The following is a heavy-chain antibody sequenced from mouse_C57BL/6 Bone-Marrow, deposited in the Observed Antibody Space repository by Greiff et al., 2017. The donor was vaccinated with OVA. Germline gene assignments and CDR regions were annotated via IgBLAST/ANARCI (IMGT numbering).Heavy chain of an antibody. D-gene: IGHD2-3*01. J-gene: IGHJ1*03. CDR3: ARRRIDGYYGWYFDV. CDR2: IYPGSGNT. CDR1: GYTFTDYY. Sequence: QVQLQQSGAELVRPGASVKLSCKASGYTFTDYYINWVKQRPGQGLEWIARIYPGSGNTYYNEKFKGKATLTAEKSSSTAYMQLSSLTSEDSAVYFCARRRIDGYYGWYFDVWGTGTTVTVSS. V-gene: IGHV1-76*01.